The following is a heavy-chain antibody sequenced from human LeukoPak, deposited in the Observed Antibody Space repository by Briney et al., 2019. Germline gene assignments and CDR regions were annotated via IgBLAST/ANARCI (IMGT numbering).Heavy chain of an antibody. Sequence: RGSLRLSCAASGFTFSDYYMHWVRQAPGKGLEYVSAIVPSGGSTYYASSVKGRFTMSRDNSKSTLYLQMGSLRAEDMAVYFCARAPHYYGSGLYYFDYWGQGTLVTVSS. J-gene: IGHJ4*02. CDR3: ARAPHYYGSGLYYFDY. CDR2: IVPSGGST. D-gene: IGHD3-10*01. V-gene: IGHV3-64*01. CDR1: GFTFSDYY.